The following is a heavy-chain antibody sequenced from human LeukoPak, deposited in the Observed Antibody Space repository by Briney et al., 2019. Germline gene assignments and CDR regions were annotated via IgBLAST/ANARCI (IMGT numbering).Heavy chain of an antibody. J-gene: IGHJ4*02. Sequence: GGSLRLSCAASGFTFSSYGMHWVRQAPGKGLEWVAVISYDGSNKYYADSVKGRFTISRDNSKNTLYLQMNSLRAEDTAVYYCARHSSSWYYFDYWGQGTLVTVSS. V-gene: IGHV3-30*03. CDR2: ISYDGSNK. CDR3: ARHSSSWYYFDY. CDR1: GFTFSSYG. D-gene: IGHD6-13*01.